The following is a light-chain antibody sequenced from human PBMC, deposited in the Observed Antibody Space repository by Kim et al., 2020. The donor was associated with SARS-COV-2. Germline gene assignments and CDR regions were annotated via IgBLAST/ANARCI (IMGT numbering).Light chain of an antibody. V-gene: IGLV3-1*01. Sequence: SYELTQPPSVSVSPGQTASITRSGDKLGDKYACWYQQKPGQSPVLVIYQDSKRPSGIPERFSGSNSGNTATLTISGTQAMDEADYYCQAWDSSTYVFGTG. J-gene: IGLJ1*01. CDR2: QDS. CDR3: QAWDSSTYV. CDR1: KLGDKY.